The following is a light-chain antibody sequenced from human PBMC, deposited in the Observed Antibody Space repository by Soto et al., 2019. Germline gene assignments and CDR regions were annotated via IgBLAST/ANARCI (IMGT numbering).Light chain of an antibody. CDR1: SSNIGAGYD. J-gene: IGLJ3*02. Sequence: QSVLTQPPSVSGAPGQRVTISCTGTSSNIGAGYDVHWYQQLPGKAPTLLIYSNNDRPSGVPDRFSGSKSGTSASLAITGLQADDEADYYCHSYDSSPSAVVFGGGTKLTVL. CDR2: SNN. V-gene: IGLV1-40*01. CDR3: HSYDSSPSAVV.